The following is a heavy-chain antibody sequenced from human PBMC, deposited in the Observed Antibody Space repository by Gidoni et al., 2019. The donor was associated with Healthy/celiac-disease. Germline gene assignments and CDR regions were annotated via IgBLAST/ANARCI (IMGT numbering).Heavy chain of an antibody. CDR2: ISGSGGST. Sequence: LLESGGGLVQPGGSLRLSCAASGFTFSSYSLSWVRPAPGKGLEWVSAISGSGGSTYYADSVKGRFTISRDNSKNTLYLQMNSLRAEDTAVYYCAKRGGTYGSGSYYSLHFDYWGQGTLVTVSS. J-gene: IGHJ4*02. V-gene: IGHV3-23*01. CDR3: AKRGGTYGSGSYYSLHFDY. CDR1: GFTFSSYS. D-gene: IGHD3-10*01.